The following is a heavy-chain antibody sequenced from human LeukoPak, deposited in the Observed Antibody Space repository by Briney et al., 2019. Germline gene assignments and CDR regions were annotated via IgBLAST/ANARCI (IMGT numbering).Heavy chain of an antibody. CDR3: ARDYYYDSSGYYDRARPFDY. CDR2: IIPILGIA. J-gene: IGHJ4*02. V-gene: IGHV1-69*04. CDR1: GGTFSSYT. D-gene: IGHD3-22*01. Sequence: SVKVSCKASGGTFSSYTISWVRQAPGQGLEWMGRIIPILGIANYAQKFQGRVTITADESTSTAYMELSSLRSEDTAVYYCARDYYYDSSGYYDRARPFDYWGQGTLVTVSS.